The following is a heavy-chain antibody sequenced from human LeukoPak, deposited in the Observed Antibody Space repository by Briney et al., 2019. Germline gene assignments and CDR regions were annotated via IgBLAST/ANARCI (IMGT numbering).Heavy chain of an antibody. D-gene: IGHD3-22*01. V-gene: IGHV4-38-2*02. Sequence: SETLSLICNVSGYCISIDYYWGWIRQPPGKGLEWIGSIHQIGSTYYNPSLKSRVSILMDKSKNQFSLRLNSVTAADTAVYYCAIGGTGYYDSSYYYPYWGQGTLVTVSS. CDR3: AIGGTGYYDSSYYYPY. CDR2: IHQIGST. J-gene: IGHJ4*02. CDR1: GYCISIDYY.